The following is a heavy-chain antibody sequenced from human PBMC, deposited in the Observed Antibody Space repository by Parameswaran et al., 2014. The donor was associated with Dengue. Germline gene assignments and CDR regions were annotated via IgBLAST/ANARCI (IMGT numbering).Heavy chain of an antibody. CDR2: ISYDGSNK. CDR3: AKDRGFTMIVVVLDY. D-gene: IGHD3-22*01. J-gene: IGHJ4*02. Sequence: VRQAPGRAGVVAVISYDGSNKYYADSVKGRFTISRDNSKNTLYLQMNSLRAEDTAVYYCAKDRGFTMIVVVLDYWGQGTLVTVSS. V-gene: IGHV3-30*18.